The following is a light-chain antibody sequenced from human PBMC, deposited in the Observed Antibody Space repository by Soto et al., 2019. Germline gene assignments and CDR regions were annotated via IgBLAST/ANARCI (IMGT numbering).Light chain of an antibody. CDR3: QQYDVWPFT. CDR2: GAF. Sequence: EIVMTQSPATLSVSPGESATLPCRASRSVYANLAWYQQRPGQAPRLLIYGAFTRATDIPARFRGSGSGTEFSLTISSVQSEDFAVYYCQQYDVWPFTFGPGTKVDIK. V-gene: IGKV3-15*01. CDR1: RSVYAN. J-gene: IGKJ3*01.